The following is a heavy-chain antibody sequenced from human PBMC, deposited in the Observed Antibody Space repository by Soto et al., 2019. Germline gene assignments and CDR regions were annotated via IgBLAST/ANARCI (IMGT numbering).Heavy chain of an antibody. Sequence: SETLSLTCPFSGCSISSYYWSWIRQPPGKGLEWIGYIYYSGSTNYNPSLKSRVTISVDTSKNQFSLKLSSVTAADTAVYYCARDGDYDILTGYTYYMDVWGKGTTVTVSS. J-gene: IGHJ6*03. V-gene: IGHV4-59*01. CDR3: ARDGDYDILTGYTYYMDV. CDR1: GCSISSYY. CDR2: IYYSGST. D-gene: IGHD3-9*01.